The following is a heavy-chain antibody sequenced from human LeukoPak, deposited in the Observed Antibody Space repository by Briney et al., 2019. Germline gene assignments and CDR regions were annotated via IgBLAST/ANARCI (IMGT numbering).Heavy chain of an antibody. Sequence: SGGSLRLSCAASGYAFSSHGLTWVRQAPGKGLEWVATINGAGDHTVYAETVKGRFTISRDNSKNTLYLQMNSLRAEDTAVYYCAKEVATISSYGLYYYYYYGMDVWGQGTTVTVSS. D-gene: IGHD5-12*01. CDR3: AKEVATISSYGLYYYYYYGMDV. CDR2: INGAGDHT. V-gene: IGHV3-23*01. J-gene: IGHJ6*02. CDR1: GYAFSSHG.